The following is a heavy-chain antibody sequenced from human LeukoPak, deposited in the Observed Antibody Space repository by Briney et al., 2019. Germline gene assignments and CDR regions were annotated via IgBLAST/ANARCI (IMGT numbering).Heavy chain of an antibody. Sequence: GGSLRLSCAASGFTFSSYGMHWVRQAPGKGLEWVAVISYDGSNKYYADSVKSRFTISRDNSKNTLYLQMNSLRAEDTAVYYCAKASYYGDYSPDYWGQGTLVTVSS. CDR2: ISYDGSNK. J-gene: IGHJ4*02. D-gene: IGHD4-17*01. CDR3: AKASYYGDYSPDY. V-gene: IGHV3-30*18. CDR1: GFTFSSYG.